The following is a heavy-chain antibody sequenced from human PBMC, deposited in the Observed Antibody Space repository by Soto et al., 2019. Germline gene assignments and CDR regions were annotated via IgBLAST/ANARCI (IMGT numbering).Heavy chain of an antibody. J-gene: IGHJ4*02. Sequence: PWGSLRLSCAVSGFSFSTYNMNWVRQAPGKGLEWVSYISSSSGTIHYADSVKGRFTISRDNAKNSLYLQMNSLRDEDTAIYYCTRDQYYYDSSGYSTFDFWGQGTLVTVSS. D-gene: IGHD3-22*01. CDR3: TRDQYYYDSSGYSTFDF. CDR2: ISSSSGTI. CDR1: GFSFSTYN. V-gene: IGHV3-48*02.